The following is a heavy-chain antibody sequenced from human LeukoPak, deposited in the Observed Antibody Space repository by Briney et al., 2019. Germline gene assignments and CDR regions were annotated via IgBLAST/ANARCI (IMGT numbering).Heavy chain of an antibody. CDR2: ISGSGGST. Sequence: PGGSLRLSCAASGFTFSSYAMSWVRQAPGKGLEWVSAISGSGGSTYYADSVKGRFTISRDNSKNTLYLQMNSLRAEDTAVYYCARETQWYSSSWYPFDYWGQGTLVTVSS. D-gene: IGHD6-13*01. CDR1: GFTFSSYA. V-gene: IGHV3-23*01. J-gene: IGHJ4*02. CDR3: ARETQWYSSSWYPFDY.